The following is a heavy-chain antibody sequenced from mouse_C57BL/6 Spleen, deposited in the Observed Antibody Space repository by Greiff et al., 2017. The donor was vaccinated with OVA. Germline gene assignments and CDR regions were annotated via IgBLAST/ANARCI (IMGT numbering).Heavy chain of an antibody. CDR1: GYTFTEYT. V-gene: IGHV1-62-2*01. CDR3: ARHEDDDYDEGYYFDY. D-gene: IGHD2-4*01. Sequence: SGAELVKPGASVKLSCKASGYTFTEYTIHWVKQRSGQGLEWIGWFYPGSGSIKYNEKFKDKATLTADKSSSTVYMELSRLTSEDSAVYFCARHEDDDYDEGYYFDYWGQGTTLTVSS. J-gene: IGHJ2*01. CDR2: FYPGSGSI.